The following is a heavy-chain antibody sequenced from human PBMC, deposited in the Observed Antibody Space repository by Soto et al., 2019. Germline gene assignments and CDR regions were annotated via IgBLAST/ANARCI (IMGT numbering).Heavy chain of an antibody. CDR2: VTGSGGQI. V-gene: IGHV3-23*01. D-gene: IGHD1-1*01. CDR1: GFTISTYA. Sequence: GGSLRLSCAASGFTISTYAMTWVRQAPGKGLECVSGVTGSGGQIHYADSVKGRFTISRDNSKDTLYLQMDSLRAADTAVYYCARGHTTNWYYYYFGMDVWGQGTTVTV. J-gene: IGHJ6*02. CDR3: ARGHTTNWYYYYFGMDV.